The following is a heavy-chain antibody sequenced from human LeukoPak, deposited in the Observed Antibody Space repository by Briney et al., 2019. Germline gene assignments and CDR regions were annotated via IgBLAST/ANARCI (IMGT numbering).Heavy chain of an antibody. V-gene: IGHV3-21*01. CDR2: ISSGGHDI. J-gene: IGHJ6*02. CDR1: EFTFSRYS. Sequence: GGSLRLSCAASEFTFSRYSMNWFRQAPGEGLEWVSSISSGGHDIYYGDSVKGRFTISRDNAKNSLYPQMNSLRVEDTAVYYCARHGDGFYYGMDVWGQGTTVTVSS. D-gene: IGHD4-17*01. CDR3: ARHGDGFYYGMDV.